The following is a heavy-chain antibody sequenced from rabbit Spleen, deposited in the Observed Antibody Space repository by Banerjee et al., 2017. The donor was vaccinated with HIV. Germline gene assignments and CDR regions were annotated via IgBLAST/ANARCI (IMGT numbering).Heavy chain of an antibody. CDR1: GFDFSSIYW. D-gene: IGHD1-1*01. CDR3: ARDRDGSTSGYNLNYFDL. CDR2: IYTSSSGST. J-gene: IGHJ4*01. V-gene: IGHV1S45*01. Sequence: QEQLVESGGDLVKPEGSLTLTCTASGFDFSSIYWICWVRQAPGKGLEWIACIYTSSSGSTYYASWAKGRFTISKTSSTTVTLQMTSLTAADTATYFCARDRDGSTSGYNLNYFDLWGPGTLVTVS.